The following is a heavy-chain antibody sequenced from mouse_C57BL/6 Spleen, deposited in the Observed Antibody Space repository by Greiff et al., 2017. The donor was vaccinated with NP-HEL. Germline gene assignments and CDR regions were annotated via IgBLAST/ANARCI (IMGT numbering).Heavy chain of an antibody. J-gene: IGHJ3*01. D-gene: IGHD3-2*02. V-gene: IGHV1-26*01. CDR1: GYTFTDYY. Sequence: EVKLQQSGPELVKPGASVKISCKASGYTFTDYYMNWVKQSHGKSLEWIGDINPNNGGTSYNQKFKGKATLTVDKSSSTAYMELRSLTSEDSAVYYFTGTLDSSGSWFAYWGQGTLVTVSA. CDR2: INPNNGGT. CDR3: TGTLDSSGSWFAY.